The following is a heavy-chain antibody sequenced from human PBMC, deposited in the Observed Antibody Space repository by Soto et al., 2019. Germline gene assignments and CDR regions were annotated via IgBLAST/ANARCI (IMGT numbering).Heavy chain of an antibody. D-gene: IGHD1-1*01. CDR2: INSDGSST. CDR1: GFTFSSYW. CDR3: ARGNESPTNATGYYYYYVDV. J-gene: IGHJ6*03. V-gene: IGHV3-74*01. Sequence: GGSLRLSCAASGFTFSSYWMHWVRQAPGKGLVWVSRINSDGSSTSYADSVKGRFTISRDNAKNTLYLQMNSLRAEDTAVYYCARGNESPTNATGYYYYYVDVWGKGTTVTVSS.